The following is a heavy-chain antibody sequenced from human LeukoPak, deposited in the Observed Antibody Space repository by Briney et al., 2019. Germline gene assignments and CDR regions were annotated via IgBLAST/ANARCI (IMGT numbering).Heavy chain of an antibody. J-gene: IGHJ5*02. Sequence: GGSLRLSCAASGFTFSSYSMNWVRQAPGKGLEWVSFISSSSGYIYYADSVKGRFTISRDNAKNTLYLQMNSLRAEDTAVYYCARDYYDSRGLNWSDPWGERTLGTVSP. CDR1: GFTFSSYS. CDR3: ARDYYDSRGLNWSDP. V-gene: IGHV3-21*01. CDR2: ISSSSGYI. D-gene: IGHD3-22*01.